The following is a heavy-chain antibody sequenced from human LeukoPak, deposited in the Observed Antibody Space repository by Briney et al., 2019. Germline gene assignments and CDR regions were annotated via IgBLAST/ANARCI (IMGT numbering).Heavy chain of an antibody. CDR1: GGSISSSNYY. CDR3: VRHHTYHGNFDY. V-gene: IGHV4-39*01. J-gene: IGHJ4*02. D-gene: IGHD1-14*01. CDR2: MYYSGST. Sequence: PSETLSLTCTVSGGSISSSNYYWGWIRQPPGKGLEWIGSMYYSGSTYYNPSLKSRVTISVDTSKNQFSLTLSSVTAADTAVYSCVRHHTYHGNFDYWGQGTLVTVSS.